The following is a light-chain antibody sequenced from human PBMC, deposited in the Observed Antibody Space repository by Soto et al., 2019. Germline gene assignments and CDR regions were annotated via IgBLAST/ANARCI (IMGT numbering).Light chain of an antibody. CDR2: GAS. CDR1: QSVRSNY. J-gene: IGKJ2*01. CDR3: QQYGGSSYT. Sequence: EIVLTQSPGTLSLSPGERATLSCRASQSVRSNYLAWYQQKPGQAPRLLIYGASSRATGIPDRFSGTGSGTDFTLAISRLEPEFFAVYFCQQYGGSSYTFGQRTKLEI. V-gene: IGKV3-20*01.